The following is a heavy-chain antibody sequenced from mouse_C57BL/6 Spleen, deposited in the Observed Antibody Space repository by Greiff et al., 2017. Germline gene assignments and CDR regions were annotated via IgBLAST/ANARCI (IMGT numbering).Heavy chain of an antibody. D-gene: IGHD1-1*01. Sequence: VQLQQSVAELVRPGASVKLSCTASGFNFKNTYMHWVKQRPEQGLEWIGRIDPANGNTKYAPKFQGKATITADTSSNTAYLQLSSLTSEDTAIYYGASHYGSSYEEAMDYWGQGTSVTVSS. CDR2: IDPANGNT. J-gene: IGHJ4*01. CDR1: GFNFKNTY. CDR3: ASHYGSSYEEAMDY. V-gene: IGHV14-3*01.